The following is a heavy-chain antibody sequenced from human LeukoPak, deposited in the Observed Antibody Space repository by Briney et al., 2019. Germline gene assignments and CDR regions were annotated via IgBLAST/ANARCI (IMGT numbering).Heavy chain of an antibody. CDR3: ARITSGYDSWIAEYFQH. CDR2: IIPILGIA. Sequence: ASVKVSCKASGGTFSSYAISWVRQALGQGLEWMGRIIPILGIANYAQKFQGRVTITADKSTSTAYMELSSLRSEDTAVYYCARITSGYDSWIAEYFQHWGQGTLVTVSS. D-gene: IGHD5-12*01. J-gene: IGHJ1*01. CDR1: GGTFSSYA. V-gene: IGHV1-69*04.